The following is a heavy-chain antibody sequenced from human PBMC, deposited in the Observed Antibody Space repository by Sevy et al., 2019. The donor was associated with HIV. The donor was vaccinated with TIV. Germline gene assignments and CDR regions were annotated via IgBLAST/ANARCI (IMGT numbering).Heavy chain of an antibody. CDR3: ARGTYYYDSGFYYPFDY. D-gene: IGHD3-10*01. J-gene: IGHJ4*02. V-gene: IGHV3-7*01. Sequence: GGSLRLSCVVSGLTSRTYWMHWVRRAPGKGLEWVASINPDGGENYYVASVKGRFTISRDNTKNSLYLQMTSLRVEDTAAYYCARGTYYYDSGFYYPFDYWGQGTLVTVSS. CDR2: INPDGGEN. CDR1: GLTSRTYW.